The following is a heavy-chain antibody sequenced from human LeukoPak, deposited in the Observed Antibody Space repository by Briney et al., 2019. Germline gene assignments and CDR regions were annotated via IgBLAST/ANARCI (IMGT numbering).Heavy chain of an antibody. CDR1: GFTFDDYA. J-gene: IGHJ4*02. Sequence: GRSLRLSCAASGFTFDDYAMHWVRQAPGKGLEWVSGISWNSGSIGYADSVKGRFTISRDNAKNSLYLQMNSLRAEDTALYYCAKDRTLGATMVGYFDYWGQGTLVTVSS. V-gene: IGHV3-9*01. CDR3: AKDRTLGATMVGYFDY. D-gene: IGHD1-26*01. CDR2: ISWNSGSI.